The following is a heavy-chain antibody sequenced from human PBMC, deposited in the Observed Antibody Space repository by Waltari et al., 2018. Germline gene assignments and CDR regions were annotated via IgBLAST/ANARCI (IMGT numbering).Heavy chain of an antibody. CDR3: ARVTRIVGVVISGPGGMDV. CDR1: GYTFTSYY. J-gene: IGHJ6*02. Sequence: QVQLVQSGAEVKKPGASVKVSCKASGYTFTSYYMHWVRQAPGQGLEWMGIINPSGGSTSYAQKFQGRVTMTRETSTSTVYMELSSLRSEETAVYYCARVTRIVGVVISGPGGMDVWGQGTTVTVSS. CDR2: INPSGGST. V-gene: IGHV1-46*01. D-gene: IGHD3-3*01.